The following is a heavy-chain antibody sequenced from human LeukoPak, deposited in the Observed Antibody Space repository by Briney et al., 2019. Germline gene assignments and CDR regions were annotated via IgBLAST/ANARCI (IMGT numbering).Heavy chain of an antibody. Sequence: GGSLRLSCAASGFSFSSYAVSWVRQAPGKGLEWVAVISYDGSNKYYADSVKGRFTISRDNSKNPLYLQMNRLRAEDTAVYYCARARREAAAGTPGAFDIWGQGTMVTVSS. D-gene: IGHD6-13*01. V-gene: IGHV3-30-3*01. J-gene: IGHJ3*02. CDR1: GFSFSSYA. CDR3: ARARREAAAGTPGAFDI. CDR2: ISYDGSNK.